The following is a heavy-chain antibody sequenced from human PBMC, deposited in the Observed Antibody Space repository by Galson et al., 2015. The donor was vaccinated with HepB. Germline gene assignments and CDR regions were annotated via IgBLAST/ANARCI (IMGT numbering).Heavy chain of an antibody. Sequence: SVKVSCKASGYTFTRYGISWLRQAPGLGLEWMGWISTFNGNPNYAQKFRGNVTMTIETSTSTAYMEVRSLTSDDTAVYYCARLFGLPDYWGQGTLVTVSS. J-gene: IGHJ1*01. CDR3: ARLFGLPDY. CDR2: ISTFNGNP. V-gene: IGHV1-18*01. CDR1: GYTFTRYG. D-gene: IGHD3/OR15-3a*01.